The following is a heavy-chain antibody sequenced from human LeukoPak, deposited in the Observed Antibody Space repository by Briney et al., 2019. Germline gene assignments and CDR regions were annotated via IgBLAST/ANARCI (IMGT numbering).Heavy chain of an antibody. V-gene: IGHV3-53*01. D-gene: IGHD3-10*01. CDR1: EFTVSSNY. CDR3: ARCKTYGSGSYCYYGMDV. J-gene: IGHJ6*02. Sequence: SGGSLRLSCAASEFTVSSNYMNWVRQAPGKGLEWVSVMYSGGTTYYADSVEGRFTISRDNSKNTLYLQMNSLRAEDTAVYYCARCKTYGSGSYCYYGMDVWGQGTTVTVSS. CDR2: MYSGGTT.